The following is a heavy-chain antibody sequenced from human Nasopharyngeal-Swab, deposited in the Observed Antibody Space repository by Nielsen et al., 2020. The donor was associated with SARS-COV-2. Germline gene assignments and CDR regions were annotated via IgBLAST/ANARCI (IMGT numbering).Heavy chain of an antibody. V-gene: IGHV4-34*01. J-gene: IGHJ5*02. Sequence: GSLRLSCAVYGGSFSGYYWSWIRQPPGKGLEWIGEINHSGSTNYNPSLKSRVTISVDTSKNQFSLKLSSVTAADTAVYYCARQSVVVPAALANWFDPWGQGTLVTVSS. CDR2: INHSGST. D-gene: IGHD2-2*01. CDR1: GGSFSGYY. CDR3: ARQSVVVPAALANWFDP.